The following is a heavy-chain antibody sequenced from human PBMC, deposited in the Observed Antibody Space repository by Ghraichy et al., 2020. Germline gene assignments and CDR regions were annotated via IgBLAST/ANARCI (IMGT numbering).Heavy chain of an antibody. CDR3: AGYCSWHYCLHY. V-gene: IGHV4-38-2*02. CDR2: VHHIGST. Sequence: SETLSLTCTISGYSISTGYHCGWIRQPPGKGLEWIGIVHHIGSTFYNPSLKSRLTISVDMSQTQFSLKLTSVTAADTAVYYFAGYCSWHYCLHYWGQGTLVTVSS. CDR1: GYSISTGYH. J-gene: IGHJ4*02. D-gene: IGHD1-7*01.